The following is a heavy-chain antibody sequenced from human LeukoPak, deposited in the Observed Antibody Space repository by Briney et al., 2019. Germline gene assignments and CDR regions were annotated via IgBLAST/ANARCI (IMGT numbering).Heavy chain of an antibody. V-gene: IGHV3-30*02. CDR1: GFTFSSYG. Sequence: GGSLRLSCAASGFTFSSYGMHWVRQAPGKGLEWVAFIRYDGSNKYYADSVKGRFTISRDNSKNTLYLQMNSLRAEDTAVYYCARDLRSGWYEGNYWGQGTLVTVSS. CDR3: ARDLRSGWYEGNY. J-gene: IGHJ4*02. D-gene: IGHD6-19*01. CDR2: IRYDGSNK.